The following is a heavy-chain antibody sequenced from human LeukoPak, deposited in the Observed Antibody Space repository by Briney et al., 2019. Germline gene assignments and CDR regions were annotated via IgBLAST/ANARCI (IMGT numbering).Heavy chain of an antibody. V-gene: IGHV3-30*18. CDR1: GFPFRSFV. D-gene: IGHD3-10*01. CDR2: ISYENGTNK. CDR3: TKERPEEYYESGRYFVF. Sequence: GSSLSLLCAAWGFPFRSFVMHWVRQSRGRALEGVAAISYENGTNKNYAAAVKGRFTISRDNSKTTLFLQMNRLRAEDTAIYYCTKERPEEYYESGRYFVFWGQGTLVTVSS. J-gene: IGHJ4*02.